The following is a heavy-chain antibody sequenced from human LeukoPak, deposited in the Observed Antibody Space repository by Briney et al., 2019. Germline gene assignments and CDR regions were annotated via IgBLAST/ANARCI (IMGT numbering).Heavy chain of an antibody. V-gene: IGHV1-69*05. CDR3: ARGGEYDFWGGYINWFDP. J-gene: IGHJ5*02. D-gene: IGHD3-3*01. Sequence: SVKVSCKASGGTFSSYAISWVRQAPGQGLEWMGRIIPIFGTANYAQKFQGRVTITTDESTSTAYMELSSLRSEDTAVYYCARGGEYDFWGGYINWFDPWGQGTLVTVSS. CDR2: IIPIFGTA. CDR1: GGTFSSYA.